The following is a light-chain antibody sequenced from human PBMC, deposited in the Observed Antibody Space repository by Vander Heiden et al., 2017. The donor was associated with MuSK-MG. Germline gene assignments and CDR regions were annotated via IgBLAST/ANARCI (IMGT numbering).Light chain of an antibody. CDR3: QVWDNDIVI. Sequence: SYELTQTPAASVSPGQTGSSTCCGDDLGTKFVVLYQQKAGQSHVLVIYEDVKRPSGIPERFSCSSSATTATLTISGARAMDEDYYYCQVWDNDIVIFGGGTKLTVL. J-gene: IGLJ2*01. CDR1: DLGTKF. CDR2: EDV. V-gene: IGLV3-1*01.